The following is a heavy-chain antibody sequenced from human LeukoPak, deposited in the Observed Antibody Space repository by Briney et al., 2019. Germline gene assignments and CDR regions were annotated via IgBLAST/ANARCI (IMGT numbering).Heavy chain of an antibody. CDR3: ARVADQNWYFDL. V-gene: IGHV4-59*01. CDR1: GDSISSYY. Sequence: SETLSLTCTVSGDSISSYYWNWIREPPGKGLDWIGHVYYSRSTNYNPSLKSRVTISVDTSKNQFSLKLSSVTAADTAVYYCARVADQNWYFDLWGRGTLVTVSS. J-gene: IGHJ2*01. CDR2: VYYSRST.